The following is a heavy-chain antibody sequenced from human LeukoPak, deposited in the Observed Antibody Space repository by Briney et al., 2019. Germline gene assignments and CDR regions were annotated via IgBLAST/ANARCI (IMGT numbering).Heavy chain of an antibody. CDR2: MNPNSGNT. J-gene: IGHJ4*02. V-gene: IGHV1-8*01. D-gene: IGHD4-17*01. CDR3: ARLTVTTAPVDY. CDR1: GLIFTSFD. Sequence: ASVKVSCKASGLIFTSFDMIWVRQATGQGLEWMGWMNPNSGNTGSAQRFQGRVTMTRNTSISTAYMELSSLRSEDTAVYYCARLTVTTAPVDYWGQGTLVTVSS.